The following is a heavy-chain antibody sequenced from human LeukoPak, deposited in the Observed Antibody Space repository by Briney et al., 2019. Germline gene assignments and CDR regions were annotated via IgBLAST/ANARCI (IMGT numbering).Heavy chain of an antibody. Sequence: GGSLRLSCAASGFTFSSYWMSWVRQAPGKGLEWVANIKQDGSEKYYVDSVKGRFTITRDNAKNSLYLQMNSLRAEDTAVYYCARDEIVATTKANYYYYMDVWGKGTTVTISS. CDR2: IKQDGSEK. CDR3: ARDEIVATTKANYYYYMDV. CDR1: GFTFSSYW. J-gene: IGHJ6*03. V-gene: IGHV3-7*01. D-gene: IGHD5-12*01.